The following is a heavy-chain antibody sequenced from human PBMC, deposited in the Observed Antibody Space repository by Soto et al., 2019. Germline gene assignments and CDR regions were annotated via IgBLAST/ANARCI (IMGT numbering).Heavy chain of an antibody. CDR2: MNPNSGNT. J-gene: IGHJ6*02. CDR3: ARGVWSGYYPYYYYYGMDV. V-gene: IGHV1-8*01. CDR1: GYTFTSYD. D-gene: IGHD3-3*01. Sequence: ASVKVSCKASGYTFTSYDINWVRQATGQGLEWMGWMNPNSGNTGYAQKFQGRVTTTRNTSISTAYMELSSLRSEDTAVYYCARGVWSGYYPYYYYYGMDVWGQGTTVTVSS.